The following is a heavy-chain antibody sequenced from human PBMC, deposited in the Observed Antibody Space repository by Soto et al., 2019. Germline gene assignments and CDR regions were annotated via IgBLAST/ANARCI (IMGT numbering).Heavy chain of an antibody. Sequence: GGSLRLSCAASGFTFSSYDMHWVRQAPGKGLEWVAVISYDGSNKYYADSVKGRFTISRDNSKNTLYLQMNSLRAEDTAVYYCARDRDYSSSWYVIQGDYYYGMDVWGQGTTVTVSS. CDR3: ARDRDYSSSWYVIQGDYYYGMDV. CDR1: GFTFSSYD. J-gene: IGHJ6*02. CDR2: ISYDGSNK. D-gene: IGHD6-13*01. V-gene: IGHV3-30-3*01.